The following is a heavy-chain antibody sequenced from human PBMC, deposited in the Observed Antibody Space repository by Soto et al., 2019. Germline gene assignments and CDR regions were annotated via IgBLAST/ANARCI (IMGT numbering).Heavy chain of an antibody. J-gene: IGHJ4*02. CDR1: GYNFSAHY. CDR2: ISPRRGDH. V-gene: IGHV1-2*02. CDR3: AKGGGYGHGH. D-gene: IGHD5-12*01. Sequence: QLVQSGAEVTKPGASVKVSCKTSGYNFSAHYIHWVRQPPGQGLEWMGWISPRRGDHLSADKLQDRLTLTTDTATTTAFMHLGGLRVNDSAVYYCAKGGGYGHGHWGQGTPIIVSS.